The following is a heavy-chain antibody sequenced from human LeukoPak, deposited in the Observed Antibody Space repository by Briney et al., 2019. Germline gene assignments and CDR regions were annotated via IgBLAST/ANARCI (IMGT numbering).Heavy chain of an antibody. J-gene: IGHJ6*01. CDR3: ARDLGCSGGTCYSSYYGMDV. D-gene: IGHD2-15*01. CDR2: IWHDGSNE. CDR1: GFILSNYG. V-gene: IGHV3-33*01. Sequence: GGSLRLSCAAYGFILSNYGMHWVRQAPGKGLEWVAVIWHDGSNEYYADFVKGRFTISRDISKNTLYLQMNTLRAEDTALYFCARDLGCSGGTCYSSYYGMDVWGQGTTVTVS.